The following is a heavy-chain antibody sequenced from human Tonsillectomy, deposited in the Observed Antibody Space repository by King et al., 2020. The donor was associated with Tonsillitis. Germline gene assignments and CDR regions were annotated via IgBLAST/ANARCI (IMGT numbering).Heavy chain of an antibody. CDR1: GFTFDDYA. J-gene: IGHJ4*02. V-gene: IGHV3-9*01. Sequence: VQLVESGGGLVQPGRSLRLSCAASGFTFDDYAMHWVRQAPGKGLEWGSGISWNSGSIGYADSVKGRFTISRDNAKNSLYLQMNSLRAEDTSLYYCAKSRGVVVITTDFDYWGQGTLVTVSS. D-gene: IGHD3-22*01. CDR3: AKSRGVVVITTDFDY. CDR2: ISWNSGSI.